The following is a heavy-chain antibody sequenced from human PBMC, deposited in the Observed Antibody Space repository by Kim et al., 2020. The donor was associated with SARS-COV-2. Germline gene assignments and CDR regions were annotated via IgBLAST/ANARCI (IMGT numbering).Heavy chain of an antibody. V-gene: IGHV4-34*01. J-gene: IGHJ4*02. Sequence: YNPSLKSRVTISLDRTKNQLSRKLASVTAADTAVYYCARGNCNSCSCLFDQWGQGTLVTVSS. CDR3: ARGNCNSCSCLFDQ. D-gene: IGHD2-15*01.